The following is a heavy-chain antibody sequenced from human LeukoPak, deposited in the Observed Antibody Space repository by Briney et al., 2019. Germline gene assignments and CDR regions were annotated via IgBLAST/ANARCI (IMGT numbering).Heavy chain of an antibody. Sequence: GGSLRLSCAASGFTFSSYAMSWVRQAPGKGLEWVSAISGSGGSTYYADSVKGRFTISRDNSKNTLYLQMNRLRAEDTAVYYCAKDGRVLEWLPPYFDYWGQGTLVTVSS. CDR3: AKDGRVLEWLPPYFDY. J-gene: IGHJ4*02. CDR1: GFTFSSYA. D-gene: IGHD3-3*01. CDR2: ISGSGGST. V-gene: IGHV3-23*01.